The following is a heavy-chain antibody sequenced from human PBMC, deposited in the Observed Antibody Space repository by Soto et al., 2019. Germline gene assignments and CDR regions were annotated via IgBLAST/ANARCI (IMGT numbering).Heavy chain of an antibody. Sequence: SETLSLTCTVSGGSISSYYWSWIRQPPVKVLEWIGYIYYSGSTNYNPSLKSRVTISVDTSKNQFSLKLSSVTAADTAVYYCASNPRGYSGYAPYYYMDVWGKGTTVTVSS. CDR3: ASNPRGYSGYAPYYYMDV. CDR2: IYYSGST. J-gene: IGHJ6*03. D-gene: IGHD5-12*01. V-gene: IGHV4-59*01. CDR1: GGSISSYY.